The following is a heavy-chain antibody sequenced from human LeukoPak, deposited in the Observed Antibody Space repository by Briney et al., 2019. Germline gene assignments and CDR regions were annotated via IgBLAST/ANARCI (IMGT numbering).Heavy chain of an antibody. CDR1: GFTFRNYG. CDR3: ARGESDSSHFDI. D-gene: IGHD3-22*01. V-gene: IGHV3-30*03. J-gene: IGHJ3*02. Sequence: GRSLRLSCAASGFTFRNYGMHWVRQAPGKGLEWVAVTSHDGSNKYYTDSVKGRFTISRDNSKDTLYLQMNSLRPEDTAVYYCARGESDSSHFDIWGQGTMVTVSS. CDR2: TSHDGSNK.